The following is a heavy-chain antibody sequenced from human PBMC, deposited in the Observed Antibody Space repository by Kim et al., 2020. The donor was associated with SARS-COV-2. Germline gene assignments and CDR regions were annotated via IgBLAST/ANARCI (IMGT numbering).Heavy chain of an antibody. Sequence: GGSLRLSCAASGFTFSSYGMHWVRQAPGKGLEWVAVISYDGSNKYYADSVKGRFTISRDNSKNTLYLQMNSLRAEDTAVYYCAKDLHAGPFVWFGELGRNYYYYGMDVWGQGTTVTVSS. CDR1: GFTFSSYG. J-gene: IGHJ6*02. D-gene: IGHD3-10*01. CDR2: ISYDGSNK. V-gene: IGHV3-30*18. CDR3: AKDLHAGPFVWFGELGRNYYYYGMDV.